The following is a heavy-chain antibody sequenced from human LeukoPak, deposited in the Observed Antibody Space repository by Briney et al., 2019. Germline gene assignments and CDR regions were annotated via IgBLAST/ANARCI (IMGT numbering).Heavy chain of an antibody. CDR1: GFTFSSYS. CDR2: ISSSSSYI. D-gene: IGHD2-15*01. CDR3: ARGQWDIVVVVAAKGFDY. Sequence: GGSLRLSCAASGFTFSSYSMNWVRQAPGKGLEWVSSISSSSSYIYYADSVKGRFTISRDNAKNSLYLQMNSLRAEDTAVYYCARGQWDIVVVVAAKGFDYGGQGTLVTVSS. V-gene: IGHV3-21*01. J-gene: IGHJ4*02.